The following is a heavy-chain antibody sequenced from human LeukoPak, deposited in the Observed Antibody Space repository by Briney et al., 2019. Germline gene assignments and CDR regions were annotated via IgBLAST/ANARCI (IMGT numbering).Heavy chain of an antibody. V-gene: IGHV4-59*12. Sequence: SETLSLTCTVSGGSISSYYWSWIRQPPGKGLEWIGYIYYSRSTNYNPSLKSRVTISVDTSKNQFSLKLSSMTAADTAVYYCAREAAVRIGYWFDPWGQGTLVTVSS. D-gene: IGHD6-13*01. J-gene: IGHJ5*02. CDR3: AREAAVRIGYWFDP. CDR1: GGSISSYY. CDR2: IYYSRST.